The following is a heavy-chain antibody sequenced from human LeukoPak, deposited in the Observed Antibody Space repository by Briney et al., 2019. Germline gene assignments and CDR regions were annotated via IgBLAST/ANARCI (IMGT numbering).Heavy chain of an antibody. D-gene: IGHD6-13*01. CDR2: IIPILGIA. J-gene: IGHJ6*02. CDR3: ARDRWGTAYQFSYYYYGMDV. Sequence: SVKVSCKASGGTFSSYTISWVRQAPGQGLEWMGRIIPILGIANYAQKFQGRVTITADKSTSTAYMELSSLRSEDTAVYYCARDRWGTAYQFSYYYYGMDVWGQGTTVTVSS. V-gene: IGHV1-69*04. CDR1: GGTFSSYT.